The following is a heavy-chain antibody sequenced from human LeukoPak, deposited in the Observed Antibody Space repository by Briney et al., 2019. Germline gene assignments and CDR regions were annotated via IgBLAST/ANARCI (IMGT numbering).Heavy chain of an antibody. CDR3: ARHKEVGDYYYFDY. J-gene: IGHJ4*02. V-gene: IGHV1-46*01. CDR2: INPSGGST. CDR1: GYTFTSYY. Sequence: ASVKVSCKASGYTFTSYYMHWVRQAPGQGLEWMGIINPSGGSTSYTQKFQGRVTMTRDTSTTTVYMELSSLRSQNTAVYYCARHKEVGDYYYFDYWGQGTLVTVSS. D-gene: IGHD2/OR15-2a*01.